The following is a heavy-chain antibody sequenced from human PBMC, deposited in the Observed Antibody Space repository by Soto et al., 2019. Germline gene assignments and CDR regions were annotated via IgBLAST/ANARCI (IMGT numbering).Heavy chain of an antibody. D-gene: IGHD1-26*01. J-gene: IGHJ4*02. V-gene: IGHV3-30-3*01. CDR2: ISYDGSNK. Sequence: GGSLRLSCAASGFTFSGYAMHWVRQAPGKGLEWVAVISYDGSNKYYADSVKGRFTISRDNSKNTLYLQMNSLRAEDTAVYYCARDSGSQTYYFDYWGQGTLVTVSS. CDR1: GFTFSGYA. CDR3: ARDSGSQTYYFDY.